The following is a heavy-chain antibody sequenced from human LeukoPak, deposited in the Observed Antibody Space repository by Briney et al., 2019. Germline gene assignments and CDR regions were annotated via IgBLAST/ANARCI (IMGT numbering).Heavy chain of an antibody. J-gene: IGHJ3*02. CDR3: ARDRAYANSGGYAFDT. Sequence: SGTLSLTCTVSGDSITNYYWSWIRQPPGKGLECIAYIYYSGGTKYNPSLRSRVTISLDTSKNQFSLELSSVTAADTAIYYCARDRAYANSGGYAFDTWGQGTMVTVSS. CDR1: GDSITNYY. V-gene: IGHV4-59*01. CDR2: IYYSGGT. D-gene: IGHD2-2*01.